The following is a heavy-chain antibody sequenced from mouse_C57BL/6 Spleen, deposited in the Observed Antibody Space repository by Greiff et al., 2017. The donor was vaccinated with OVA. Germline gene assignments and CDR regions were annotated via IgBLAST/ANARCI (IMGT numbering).Heavy chain of an antibody. CDR3: TRPAYYSNYYAMDY. CDR2: IDPETGGT. CDR1: GYTFTDYE. J-gene: IGHJ4*01. D-gene: IGHD2-5*01. V-gene: IGHV1-15*01. Sequence: QVQLKESGAELVRPGASVTLSCKASGYTFTDYEMHWVKQTPVHGLEWIGAIDPETGGTAYNQKFKGKAILTADKSSSTAYMELRSLTSEDSAVYYCTRPAYYSNYYAMDYWGQGTSVTVSS.